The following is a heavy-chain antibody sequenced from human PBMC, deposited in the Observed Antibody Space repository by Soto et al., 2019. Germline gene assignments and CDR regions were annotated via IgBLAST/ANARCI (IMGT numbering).Heavy chain of an antibody. V-gene: IGHV3-48*03. Sequence: GGSLRLSCAASGFTFSSSEMYWVRQDPGKGLEWVSYISSSGSTIYYADSVKGRFTISRDNAKNSLYLQMNSLRAEDTAVYYCARRKVSSSSRAFDIWGQGTMVTVSS. CDR3: ARRKVSSSSRAFDI. CDR1: GFTFSSSE. J-gene: IGHJ3*02. D-gene: IGHD6-6*01. CDR2: ISSSGSTI.